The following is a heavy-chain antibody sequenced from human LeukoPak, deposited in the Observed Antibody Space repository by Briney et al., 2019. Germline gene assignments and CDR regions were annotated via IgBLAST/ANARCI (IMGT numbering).Heavy chain of an antibody. Sequence: GESLKISCKCSGYDFTTYWIGWVRQLSGIGREWMGIIYPRDSDTRYSPSFQGLVTISADKSISTAYLQWNSVKASDTAMYYCARFTAAAPGTFDVWGQGTMVTVSS. CDR2: IYPRDSDT. D-gene: IGHD6-25*01. V-gene: IGHV5-51*01. J-gene: IGHJ3*01. CDR1: GYDFTTYW. CDR3: ARFTAAAPGTFDV.